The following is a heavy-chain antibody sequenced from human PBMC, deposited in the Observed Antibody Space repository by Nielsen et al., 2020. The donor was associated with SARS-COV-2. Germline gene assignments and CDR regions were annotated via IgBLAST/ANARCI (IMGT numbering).Heavy chain of an antibody. CDR1: GYTFTSYA. CDR3: AKSHSSSWSYYYGMDV. V-gene: IGHV1-3*01. CDR2: INAGNGNT. J-gene: IGHJ6*02. D-gene: IGHD6-13*01. Sequence: ASVKVSCKASGYTFTSYAMHWVRQAPGQRLEWMGWINAGNGNTKYSQKFQGRVTITRDTSASTAYMELSSLRSEDTAVYYCAKSHSSSWSYYYGMDVWGQGTTVTVSS.